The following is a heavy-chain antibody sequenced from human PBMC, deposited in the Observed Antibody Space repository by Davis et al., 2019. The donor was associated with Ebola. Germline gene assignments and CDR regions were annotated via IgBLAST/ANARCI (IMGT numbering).Heavy chain of an antibody. CDR3: ICSQQPFDY. Sequence: GESLKISCAASGFTFSSYSMNWVRQAPGKGLEWVSSISSSSSYIYYADSVKGRFTISRDNSKNTLYLQMNSLRAEDTAVYYCICSQQPFDYWGQGTLVTVSS. CDR1: GFTFSSYS. J-gene: IGHJ4*02. CDR2: ISSSSSYI. D-gene: IGHD3-10*02. V-gene: IGHV3-21*04.